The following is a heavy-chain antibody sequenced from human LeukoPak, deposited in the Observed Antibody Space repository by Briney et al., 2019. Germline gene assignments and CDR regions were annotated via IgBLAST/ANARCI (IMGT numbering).Heavy chain of an antibody. CDR1: GFTFSSYA. V-gene: IGHV3-23*01. Sequence: GGSLRLSCAAPGFTFSSYAMSWVRQAPGKGLEWVSAISGSGGSTYYADSVKGRFTISRDNSKNTLYLQMNSLRAEDTAVYYCAKDPSSLGSGSYYDRYWGQGTLVTVSS. CDR3: AKDPSSLGSGSYYDRY. CDR2: ISGSGGST. J-gene: IGHJ4*02. D-gene: IGHD1-26*01.